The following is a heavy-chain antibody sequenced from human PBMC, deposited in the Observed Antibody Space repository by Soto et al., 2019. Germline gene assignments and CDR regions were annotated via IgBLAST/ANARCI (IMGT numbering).Heavy chain of an antibody. CDR2: IRSKAYGGTT. CDR3: TRDPPYDFWSGYWIPGHYYYMDV. D-gene: IGHD3-3*01. Sequence: PGGSLRLSCTASGFTFGDYAMSWFRQAPGKGLEWVGFIRSKAYGGTTEYAASVKGRFTISRDDSKSIAYLQMNSLKTEDTAVYYCTRDPPYDFWSGYWIPGHYYYMDVWGKGTTVTVSS. V-gene: IGHV3-49*03. J-gene: IGHJ6*03. CDR1: GFTFGDYA.